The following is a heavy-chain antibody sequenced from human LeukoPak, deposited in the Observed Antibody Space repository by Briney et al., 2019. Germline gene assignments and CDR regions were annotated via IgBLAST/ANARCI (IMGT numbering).Heavy chain of an antibody. J-gene: IGHJ4*02. D-gene: IGHD1-26*01. V-gene: IGHV4-4*07. Sequence: PSETLSLTCPVSGGSISSYYWSWIRQPAGKGLEWIGRIYTSGSTNYNPSLKSRVTISVDTSKNQFSLKLSSVTAADTAVYYCARDGIEWELRHWGQGTLVTVSS. CDR2: IYTSGST. CDR3: ARDGIEWELRH. CDR1: GGSISSYY.